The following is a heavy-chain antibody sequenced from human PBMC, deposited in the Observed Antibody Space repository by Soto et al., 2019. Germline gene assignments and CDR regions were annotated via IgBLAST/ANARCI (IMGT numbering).Heavy chain of an antibody. CDR2: IWYDGSNK. V-gene: IGHV3-33*01. Sequence: QVQLVESGGGVVQPGRSLRLSCAASGFTFSSYGMHWVRQAPGKGLEWVAVIWYDGSNKYYADSVKGRFTISRDNSKNTLYLRMNSLRAEDTAVYYCARDQGDYVSVGAFDIWGQGTMVTVSS. CDR1: GFTFSSYG. D-gene: IGHD4-17*01. J-gene: IGHJ3*02. CDR3: ARDQGDYVSVGAFDI.